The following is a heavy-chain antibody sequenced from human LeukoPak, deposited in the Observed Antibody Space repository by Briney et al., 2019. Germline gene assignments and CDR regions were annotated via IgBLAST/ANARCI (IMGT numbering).Heavy chain of an antibody. CDR2: ISYDGSNK. V-gene: IGHV3-30*03. D-gene: IGHD4/OR15-4a*01. J-gene: IGHJ4*02. Sequence: PGGSLRLSCAASGFTFEDYGMHWVRQAPGKGLEWVAVISYDGSNKYYADSVKGRFTISRDNSKNTLYLQMNSLRAEDTAVYYCARDLYDYGSYWGQGTLVTVSS. CDR1: GFTFEDYG. CDR3: ARDLYDYGSY.